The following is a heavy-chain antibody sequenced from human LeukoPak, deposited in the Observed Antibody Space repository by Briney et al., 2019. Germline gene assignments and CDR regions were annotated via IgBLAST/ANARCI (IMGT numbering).Heavy chain of an antibody. D-gene: IGHD2-2*01. V-gene: IGHV1-69*05. CDR3: ARAIVVVPAAIWDAFDI. CDR2: IIPIFGTA. Sequence: SVKVSCKASGGTFSSYAISWVRQAPGQGLEWMGGIIPIFGTANYAQKFQGRVTITTDESTGTAYMELSSLRSEDTAVYYCARAIVVVPAAIWDAFDIWGQGTMVTVSS. J-gene: IGHJ3*02. CDR1: GGTFSSYA.